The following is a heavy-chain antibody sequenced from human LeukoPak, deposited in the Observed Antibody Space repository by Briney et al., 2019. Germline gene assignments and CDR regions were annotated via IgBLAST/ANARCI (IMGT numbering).Heavy chain of an antibody. D-gene: IGHD3-3*01. V-gene: IGHV1-8*01. CDR2: MNPNSGNT. Sequence: ASVKVSCKASGYTFTSYDINWVRQATGQGLEWMGWMNPNSGNTGYAQKFQGRVTMTTDTSTSTAYMELRSLRSDDTAVYYCARDRARSLDFWSGYFHKGYYYYYMDVWGKGTTVTVSS. CDR3: ARDRARSLDFWSGYFHKGYYYYYMDV. CDR1: GYTFTSYD. J-gene: IGHJ6*03.